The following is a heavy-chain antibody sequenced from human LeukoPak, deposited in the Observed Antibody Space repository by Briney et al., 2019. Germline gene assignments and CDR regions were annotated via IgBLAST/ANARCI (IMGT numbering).Heavy chain of an antibody. CDR2: ISYDGSNK. Sequence: GGSLRLSCAASGFTFSSYAMHWVRRAPGKGLEWVAVISYDGSNKYYADSVKGRFTISRDNSKNTLYLQMNSLRAEDTAVYYCARGDDYGYYFDYWGQGTLVTVSS. CDR1: GFTFSSYA. J-gene: IGHJ4*02. D-gene: IGHD4-17*01. CDR3: ARGDDYGYYFDY. V-gene: IGHV3-30-3*01.